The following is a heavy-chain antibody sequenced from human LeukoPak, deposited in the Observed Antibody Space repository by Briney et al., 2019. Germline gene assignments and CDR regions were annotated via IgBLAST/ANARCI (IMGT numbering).Heavy chain of an antibody. V-gene: IGHV1-18*01. CDR1: GYTFTRCG. D-gene: IGHD3-10*01. CDR3: ARDEVDYYGAGSYIYFDY. Sequence: ASVKVSCKASGYTFTRCGISWVRQAPGQGLEWMGWISAYNGNTNYAQKLQGRVTMTTDTSTSTAYMELRSLRSDDTAVYYCARDEVDYYGAGSYIYFDYWGQGTLVNVSS. J-gene: IGHJ4*02. CDR2: ISAYNGNT.